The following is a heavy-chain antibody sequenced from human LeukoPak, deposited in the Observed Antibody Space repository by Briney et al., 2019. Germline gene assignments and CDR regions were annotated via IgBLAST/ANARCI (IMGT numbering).Heavy chain of an antibody. V-gene: IGHV3-48*01. CDR3: ARGDYSNYPWNY. J-gene: IGHJ4*02. CDR1: GFTFSTYS. Sequence: GGSLRLSCVTSGFTFSTYSMNWVRQAPGKGLEWVSHIASSSSTIYYADSVKGRFTISRDNAKKSLYLQMNNLRAEDTAIYYCARGDYSNYPWNYWGQGTLVTVSS. D-gene: IGHD4-11*01. CDR2: IASSSSTI.